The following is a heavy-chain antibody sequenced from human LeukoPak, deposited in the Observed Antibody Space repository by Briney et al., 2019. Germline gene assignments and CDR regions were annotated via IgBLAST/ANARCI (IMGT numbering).Heavy chain of an antibody. V-gene: IGHV1-69*13. CDR1: GGTFSSYA. J-gene: IGHJ4*02. CDR3: ARRIAVAGSVYFDY. D-gene: IGHD6-19*01. Sequence: ASVKVSCKASGGTFSSYAISWVRRAPGQGLEWMGGIIPIFGTANYARKFQGRVTITADESTSTAYMELSSLRSEDTAVYYCARRIAVAGSVYFDYWGQGTLVTVSS. CDR2: IIPIFGTA.